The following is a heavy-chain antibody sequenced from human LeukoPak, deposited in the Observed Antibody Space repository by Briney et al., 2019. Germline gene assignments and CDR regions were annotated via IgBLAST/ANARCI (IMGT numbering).Heavy chain of an antibody. Sequence: ASVKLSCTTSGYTFTSYYIHWVRQAPGQGLEWMGWINPSSGGTEYAQKFQGRVTMTGDTSISTAYMELSRLISDNTAVYYCERDRGSSWYVDYWGQGTLVTVSS. CDR3: ERDRGSSWYVDY. D-gene: IGHD6-13*01. V-gene: IGHV1-2*02. CDR2: INPSSGGT. J-gene: IGHJ4*02. CDR1: GYTFTSYY.